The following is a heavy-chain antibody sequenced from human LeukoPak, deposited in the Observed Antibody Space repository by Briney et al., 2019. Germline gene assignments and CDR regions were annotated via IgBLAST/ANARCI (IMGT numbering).Heavy chain of an antibody. Sequence: SGGSLRLSCAASGFTFSSYGMTWVRQAPGKGLEWVSGISGSGDNTWYADSVKGRFTISRDNSKKTLDLQMHSLRAEDMAVYYCARGPFGPEYYFDYWGQGTLVTVSS. D-gene: IGHD3-10*01. CDR2: ISGSGDNT. CDR3: ARGPFGPEYYFDY. V-gene: IGHV3-23*01. CDR1: GFTFSSYG. J-gene: IGHJ4*02.